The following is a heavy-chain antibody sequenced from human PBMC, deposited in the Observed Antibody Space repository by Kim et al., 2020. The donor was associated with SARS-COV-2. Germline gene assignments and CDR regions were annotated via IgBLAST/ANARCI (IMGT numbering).Heavy chain of an antibody. J-gene: IGHJ4*02. V-gene: IGHV3-43*02. CDR1: GFTFAGYA. D-gene: IGHD5-12*01. CDR3: SKASGWLPTY. CDR2: VGGEGGHT. Sequence: GGSLRLSCAASGFTFAGYALHRVRLRSGKGLQWVAPVGGEGGHTYYADSVKGRFTISRDNSKDSLYLQMNSRRTDDTAFYYCSKASGWLPTYWVQVTLFTVSS.